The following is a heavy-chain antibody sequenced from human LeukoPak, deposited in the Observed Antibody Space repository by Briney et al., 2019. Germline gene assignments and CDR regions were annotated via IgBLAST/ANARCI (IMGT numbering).Heavy chain of an antibody. Sequence: SVKVSCKASGGTFSSYAISWVRQAPGQGLEWMGRIIPILGIANYAQKFQGRVTITADKSTSTAYMELSSLRSEDTAVYYCARGGVRFGDLAPITMIVVPLDYWGQGTLVTVSS. V-gene: IGHV1-69*04. CDR1: GGTFSSYA. CDR2: IIPILGIA. J-gene: IGHJ4*02. D-gene: IGHD3-22*01. CDR3: ARGGVRFGDLAPITMIVVPLDY.